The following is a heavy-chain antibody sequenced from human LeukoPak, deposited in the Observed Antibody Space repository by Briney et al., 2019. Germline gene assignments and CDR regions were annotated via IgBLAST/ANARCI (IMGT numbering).Heavy chain of an antibody. CDR2: INPNSGGT. CDR3: ARDRGYYDSSATWPY. V-gene: IGHV1-2*02. J-gene: IGHJ4*02. Sequence: GASVKVSCKASGYTFTGYYIHWVRRAPGQGLEWMGWINPNSGGTNYAQEFQGRVTMTRDTSISTAYMELSRLRSDDTAVYYCARDRGYYDSSATWPYWGQGTLVTVSS. D-gene: IGHD3-22*01. CDR1: GYTFTGYY.